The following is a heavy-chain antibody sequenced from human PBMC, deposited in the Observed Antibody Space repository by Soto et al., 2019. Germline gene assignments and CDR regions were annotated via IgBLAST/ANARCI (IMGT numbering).Heavy chain of an antibody. V-gene: IGHV2-5*02. D-gene: IGHD1-26*01. J-gene: IGHJ5*02. Sequence: QITLRESGPSLVKPTETLTLTCTFSGFSLTTTGVGVGWVRQPPGKALEWLAVVFWDGGERYSPSLKSRVTITQDTSTDQVVFTMANMDPADTATYFCTQVYGSGSWGWYFHSWGQGTLVTVS. CDR3: TQVYGSGSWGWYFHS. CDR2: VFWDGGE. CDR1: GFSLTTTGVG.